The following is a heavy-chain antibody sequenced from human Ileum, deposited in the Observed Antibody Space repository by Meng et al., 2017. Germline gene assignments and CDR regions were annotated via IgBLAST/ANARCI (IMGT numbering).Heavy chain of an antibody. CDR1: GGSFSSGNW. Sequence: QMQLQESGPGLVKPSGTLSPTCGGSGGSFSSGNWWGWVRQPPGKGLEWVGEIFHTGNTNYNPSLQSRVSLSIDKSKNQFSLKVISVTAADTAVYYCVNYCSGGKCSPNEKTQHWGQGTLVTVSS. D-gene: IGHD2-15*01. V-gene: IGHV4-4*02. CDR3: VNYCSGGKCSPNEKTQH. CDR2: IFHTGNT. J-gene: IGHJ1*01.